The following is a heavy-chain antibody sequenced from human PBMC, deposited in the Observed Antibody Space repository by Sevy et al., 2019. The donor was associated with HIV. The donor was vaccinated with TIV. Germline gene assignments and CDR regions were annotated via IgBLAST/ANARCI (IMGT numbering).Heavy chain of an antibody. Sequence: GGSLRLSCAASGFTVSSYSMNWVRQAPGKGLEWVSYISSSSSTIYYADSVKGRFTISRDNAKNSLYLQMNSLRDEDTAVYYCARGKAYYYDSSGNYGMDVWGQGTTVTVSS. CDR3: ARGKAYYYDSSGNYGMDV. J-gene: IGHJ6*02. CDR2: ISSSSSTI. V-gene: IGHV3-48*02. D-gene: IGHD3-22*01. CDR1: GFTVSSYS.